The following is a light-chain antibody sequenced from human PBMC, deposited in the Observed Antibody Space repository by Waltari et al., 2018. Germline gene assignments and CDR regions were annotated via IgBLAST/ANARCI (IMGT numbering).Light chain of an antibody. CDR3: QQHENLPYS. CDR2: DTS. J-gene: IGKJ2*03. Sequence: EIVLTQSPATLSLSPGERATLSCRASQIVSSYLAWYQQRPGQAPRLLIYDTSHRATGIPARFSGSGSGTDFTLTISSLQPEDVGTYYCQQHENLPYSFGQGTKLEIK. V-gene: IGKV3-11*01. CDR1: QIVSSY.